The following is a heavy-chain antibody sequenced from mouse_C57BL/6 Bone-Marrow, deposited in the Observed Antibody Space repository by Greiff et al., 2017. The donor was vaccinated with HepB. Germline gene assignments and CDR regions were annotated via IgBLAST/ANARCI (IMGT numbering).Heavy chain of an antibody. CDR3: ARSIYYYGNWYFDV. CDR1: GYTFTDYY. Sequence: EVQLQQSGPELVKPGASVKISCKASGYTFTDYYMNWVKQSHGKSLEWIGDINPNNGGTSYNQKFKGKATLTVDKSSSTAYMELRSLTSEDSAVYYCARSIYYYGNWYFDVWGTGTTVTVSS. J-gene: IGHJ1*03. CDR2: INPNNGGT. D-gene: IGHD1-1*01. V-gene: IGHV1-26*01.